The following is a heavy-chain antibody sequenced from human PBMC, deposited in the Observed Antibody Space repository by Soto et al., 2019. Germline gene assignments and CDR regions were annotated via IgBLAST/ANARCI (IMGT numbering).Heavy chain of an antibody. V-gene: IGHV3-74*01. CDR1: GFTFSSFW. Sequence: EVQLVESGGGLVQPGGSLRLSCAVSGFTFSSFWMHWVRQAPGEGLVWVSRINTDGSSTSYADSVKGRFTISRDNAKNTVYLQMKSLRVEDTAMYYCAKRGVDTFGLSYWGQGTLVTVSS. CDR3: AKRGVDTFGLSY. D-gene: IGHD3-10*01. CDR2: INTDGSST. J-gene: IGHJ4*02.